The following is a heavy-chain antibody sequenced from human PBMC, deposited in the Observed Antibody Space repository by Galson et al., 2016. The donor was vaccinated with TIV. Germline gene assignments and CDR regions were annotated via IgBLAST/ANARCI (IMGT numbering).Heavy chain of an antibody. D-gene: IGHD3-10*01. CDR2: INVSGDRT. CDR3: ARDRITYTLRGAFKL. J-gene: IGHJ3*01. CDR1: GFTFNTYT. V-gene: IGHV3-23*01. Sequence: SLRLSCAASGFTFNTYTMDWVRQAPGKGLEWVSVINVSGDRTYYADSVKGRFTVSRDNSKNTLYLQMNNLRAEDTGIYYCARDRITYTLRGAFKLWGQGTWVTVSS.